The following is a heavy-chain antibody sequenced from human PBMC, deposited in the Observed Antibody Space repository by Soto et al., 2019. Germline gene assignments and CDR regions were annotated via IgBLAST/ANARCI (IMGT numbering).Heavy chain of an antibody. CDR3: PRGGACISGSWSVDI. V-gene: IGHV5-51*01. CDR2: IFPDDSDT. Sequence: GGSLKISCKASGFSFTLYWIAWVRQMPGKGLEWMGVIFPDDSDTRYSPSFQGQVTISADKSISTAYLQWSSLRASDSGMYYCPRGGACISGSWSVDIWGQASLLTGSS. D-gene: IGHD2-15*01. J-gene: IGHJ4*02. CDR1: GFSFTLYW.